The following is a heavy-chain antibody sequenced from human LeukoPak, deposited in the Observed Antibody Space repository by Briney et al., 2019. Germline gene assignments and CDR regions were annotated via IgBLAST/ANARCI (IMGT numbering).Heavy chain of an antibody. V-gene: IGHV3-23*01. J-gene: IGHJ5*02. Sequence: GGSLRLSCAASGFTFSSYAMSWVRQAPGKGLEWVSAISGSGGSTYYADYVKGRFTISRDNSKNTLYLQMNSLRAEDTAVYYCAKGSMVRGVIRGRGFDPWGQGTLVTVSS. D-gene: IGHD3-10*01. CDR1: GFTFSSYA. CDR3: AKGSMVRGVIRGRGFDP. CDR2: ISGSGGST.